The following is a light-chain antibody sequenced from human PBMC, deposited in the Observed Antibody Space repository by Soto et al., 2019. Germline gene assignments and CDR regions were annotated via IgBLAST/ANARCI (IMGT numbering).Light chain of an antibody. CDR2: GAS. V-gene: IGKV3-11*01. J-gene: IGKJ5*01. CDR3: QQRSNWPPLT. Sequence: EIVLTQSPATLSLSPGERATLSCRASQSVNSYLAWYQYKPGQAPRLLIYGASNRATGIPARFSGSGSGTDFTLTISSLEPEDFAVYYCQQRSNWPPLTFGQGTRLEIK. CDR1: QSVNSY.